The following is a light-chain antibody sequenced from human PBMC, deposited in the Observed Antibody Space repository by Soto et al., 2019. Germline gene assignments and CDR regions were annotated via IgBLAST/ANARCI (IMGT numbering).Light chain of an antibody. CDR3: QHFDNLPLS. Sequence: DIQMTQSPPSLSASVGDRVTITCQASQDISNYLNWYQQKLGKAPKLLIYDASNLETGVPSRFSGSGSGTHFTFTITSLQPEHSATYYCQHFDNLPLSFGPGTKVDIK. J-gene: IGKJ3*01. CDR1: QDISNY. CDR2: DAS. V-gene: IGKV1-33*01.